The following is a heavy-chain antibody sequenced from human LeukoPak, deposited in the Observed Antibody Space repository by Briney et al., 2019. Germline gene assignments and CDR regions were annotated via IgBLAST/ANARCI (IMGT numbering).Heavy chain of an antibody. CDR1: GYTFTSYY. CDR2: INPSGGST. CDR3: ARRPYNVEVPSPGGRGFDY. V-gene: IGHV1-46*01. Sequence: GASVKVSCKASGYTFTSYYMHWVRQAPGQGLEWMGIINPSGGSTSYAQKFQGRVTITADESTSTAYMELSSLRSEDTAVYYCARRPYNVEVPSPGGRGFDYWGQGTLVTVSS. J-gene: IGHJ4*02. D-gene: IGHD4-23*01.